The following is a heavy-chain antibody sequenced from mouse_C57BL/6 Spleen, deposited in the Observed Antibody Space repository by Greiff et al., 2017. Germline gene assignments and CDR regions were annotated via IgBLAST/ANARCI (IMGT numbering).Heavy chain of an antibody. Sequence: QVQLQQSGPELVKPGASVKISCTASGYAFSSSWMNWVQQRPGKGLEWIGRIYPGDGDTNYNGKVKGKATLTADKSSSTAYMQLSSLTSEDSAVYFCARDYYGSSYAMDYWGQGTSLTVSS. J-gene: IGHJ4*01. CDR3: ARDYYGSSYAMDY. V-gene: IGHV1-82*01. D-gene: IGHD1-1*01. CDR2: IYPGDGDT. CDR1: GYAFSSSW.